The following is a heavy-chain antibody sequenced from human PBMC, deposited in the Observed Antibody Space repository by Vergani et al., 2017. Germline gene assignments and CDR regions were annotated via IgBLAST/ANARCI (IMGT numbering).Heavy chain of an antibody. J-gene: IGHJ4*02. CDR3: AWGRWYETRPGIAVAGSFDY. CDR1: GGSISSSSYY. Sequence: QLQLQESGPGLVKPSETLSLTCTVSGGSISSSSYYWGWIRQPPGKGLEWIGGIYYSGSTYYNPSLKSRVTISVDTSKNQFSLKLISVTAADTAVYYCAWGRWYETRPGIAVAGSFDYWGQGTLVTVSS. CDR2: IYYSGST. V-gene: IGHV4-39*07. D-gene: IGHD6-19*01.